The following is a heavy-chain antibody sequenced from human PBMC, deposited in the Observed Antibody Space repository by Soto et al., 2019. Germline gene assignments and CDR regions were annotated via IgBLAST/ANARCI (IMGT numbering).Heavy chain of an antibody. CDR3: ARLIVVVVAAGSAADAFDI. D-gene: IGHD2-15*01. J-gene: IGHJ3*02. CDR1: GFTFSSYS. V-gene: IGHV3-48*01. Sequence: GGSLRLSCAASGFTFSSYSMNWVRQAPGKGLEWVSYISSSSSTIYYADSVKGRFTISRDNAKNSLYLQMNSLRAEDTAVYYCARLIVVVVAAGSAADAFDIWGQGTMVTVSS. CDR2: ISSSSSTI.